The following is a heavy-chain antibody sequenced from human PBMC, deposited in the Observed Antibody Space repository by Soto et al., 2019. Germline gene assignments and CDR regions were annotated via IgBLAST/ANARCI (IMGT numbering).Heavy chain of an antibody. Sequence: EVQLVESGGGLVKPGGSLRLSCVVSGISLDSAWINWFRQAPGKGLEWVAQAKRKAAGGAIDYAAPVKGRFTISRDDSRNMAYLQMNSLKIEDTALYYCTTGYGSDWYGWGQGTLVTVSS. V-gene: IGHV3-15*01. CDR2: AKRKAAGGAI. J-gene: IGHJ4*02. D-gene: IGHD6-19*01. CDR1: GISLDSAW. CDR3: TTGYGSDWYG.